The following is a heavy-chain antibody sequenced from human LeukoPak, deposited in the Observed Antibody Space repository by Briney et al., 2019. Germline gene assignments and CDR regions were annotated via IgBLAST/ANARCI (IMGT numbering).Heavy chain of an antibody. J-gene: IGHJ4*02. D-gene: IGHD6-19*01. V-gene: IGHV1-18*01. CDR3: ARGIWGSSGWYYFDY. Sequence: ASVKVSCKASGYTFSRYGVNWVRQAPGQGLEWMGGLSTYNGSTNYAQKLQGRVTMTTDTSTSTAYMELRSLRSDDTAVYYCARGIWGSSGWYYFDYWGQGTLVTVSS. CDR1: GYTFSRYG. CDR2: LSTYNGST.